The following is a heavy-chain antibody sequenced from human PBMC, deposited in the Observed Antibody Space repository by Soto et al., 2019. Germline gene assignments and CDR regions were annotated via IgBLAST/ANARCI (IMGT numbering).Heavy chain of an antibody. Sequence: SDTLSVTWTVSGGSISSGGYYWSWIRQHPGKGLEWIGYIYYSGSTYYNPSLKSRVTISVDTSKNQFSLKLSSVSAADTAVYYCARIRVVPAALLDYYYYYMDVWGKGTTVTVSS. CDR3: ARIRVVPAALLDYYYYYMDV. J-gene: IGHJ6*03. CDR2: IYYSGST. D-gene: IGHD2-2*01. V-gene: IGHV4-31*02. CDR1: GGSISSGGYY.